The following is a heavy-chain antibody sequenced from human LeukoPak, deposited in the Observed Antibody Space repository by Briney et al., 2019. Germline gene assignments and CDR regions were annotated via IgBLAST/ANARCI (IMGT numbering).Heavy chain of an antibody. CDR3: ARGGYYGSGNDFRFDP. CDR1: GYSISSGHY. D-gene: IGHD3-10*01. CDR2: MYHSGST. J-gene: IGHJ5*02. Sequence: PSETLSLTCTVSGYSISSGHYWGWIRQPPGKGLEWIGSMYHSGSTYYNPPLKSRVTISVDTSKNQFSLKLSSVTAADTAVYFCARGGYYGSGNDFRFDPWGQGTLVTVSS. V-gene: IGHV4-38-2*02.